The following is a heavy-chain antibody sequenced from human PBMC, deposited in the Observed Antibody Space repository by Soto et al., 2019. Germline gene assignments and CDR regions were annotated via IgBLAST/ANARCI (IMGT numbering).Heavy chain of an antibody. CDR3: ARGLLISAGAGY. CDR2: MNPNSGNT. V-gene: IGHV1-8*01. J-gene: IGHJ4*02. Sequence: QVPLVQSGAEVKKPGASVKVSCKASGYTFTSYDINWVRQATGQGLEWMGWMNPNSGNTGYAQKFQGRVTMTRNTSISTAYMELSSLRSEDTGVYYCARGLLISAGAGYWGQGTLVTVSS. CDR1: GYTFTSYD. D-gene: IGHD6-19*01.